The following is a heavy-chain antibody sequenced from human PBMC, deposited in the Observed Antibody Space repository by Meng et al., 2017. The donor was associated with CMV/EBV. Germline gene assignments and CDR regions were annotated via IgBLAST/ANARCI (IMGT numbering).Heavy chain of an antibody. D-gene: IGHD5-18*01. J-gene: IGHJ4*02. CDR1: GFTFSNAW. CDR2: SKSKTDGGTT. CDR3: TTPPVVRGYSYGYDY. Sequence: GGSLRLSCAASGFTFSNAWMSWVGQAPGKGLEWVGRSKSKTDGGTTDYAAPVKGRFTTSRDDSKNTLYLQMNSLKTEDTAVYYCTTPPVVRGYSYGYDYWGQGTLVTVSS. V-gene: IGHV3-15*01.